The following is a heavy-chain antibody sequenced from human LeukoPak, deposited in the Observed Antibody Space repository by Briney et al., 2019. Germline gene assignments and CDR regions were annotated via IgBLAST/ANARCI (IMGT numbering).Heavy chain of an antibody. CDR2: IYSGGST. J-gene: IGHJ4*02. CDR3: ARVLGDSSGYYIDY. V-gene: IGHV3-66*02. CDR1: GFTVSRNY. Sequence: GGSLRLSCAAYGFTVSRNYMSWVRQAPGKGLEWVSVIYSGGSTYYADSVKGRFTISRDNSKNTLYLQMNSLRAEDTAVYYCARVLGDSSGYYIDYWGQGTLVTVSS. D-gene: IGHD3-22*01.